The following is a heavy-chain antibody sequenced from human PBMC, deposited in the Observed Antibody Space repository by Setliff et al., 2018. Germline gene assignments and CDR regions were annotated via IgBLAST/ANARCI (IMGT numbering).Heavy chain of an antibody. D-gene: IGHD6-13*01. CDR2: IDQSGIT. V-gene: IGHV4-34*01. CDR1: GGSFSGYY. J-gene: IGHJ6*02. CDR3: ARSAGYSSSWYNYYYGMDV. Sequence: SETLSLTCAVYGGSFSGYYWSWIRQPPGKGPEWIGEIDQSGITNYNPSLKSRVTISIDTSKNQFSLKLSSVTAADTAVYYCARSAGYSSSWYNYYYGMDVWGQGTTVTVS.